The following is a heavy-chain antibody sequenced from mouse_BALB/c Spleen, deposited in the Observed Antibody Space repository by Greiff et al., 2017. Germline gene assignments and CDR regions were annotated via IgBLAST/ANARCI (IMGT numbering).Heavy chain of an antibody. V-gene: IGHV1S56*01. CDR2: IYPGNVNT. CDR1: GYTFTSYY. D-gene: IGHD1-2*01. Sequence: QVQLQQSGPELVKPGASVRISCKASGYTFTSYYIHWVKQRPGQGLEWIGWIYPGNVNTKYNEKFKGKATLTADKSSSTAYMQLSSLTSEDSAVYFCARSLRPVFYAMDYWGQGTSVTVSS. J-gene: IGHJ4*01. CDR3: ARSLRPVFYAMDY.